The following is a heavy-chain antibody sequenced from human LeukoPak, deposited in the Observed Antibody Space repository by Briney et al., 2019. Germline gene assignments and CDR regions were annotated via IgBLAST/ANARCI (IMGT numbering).Heavy chain of an antibody. CDR2: IKKDGSEK. V-gene: IGHV3-7*01. CDR3: ARVGDYYYYFIHV. J-gene: IGHJ6*03. CDR1: GFTFSSYW. Sequence: PGGSLRLSCAASGFTFSSYWMSWVRQAPGKGLEWVANIKKDGSEKFYVDSVKGRFTISRDNAKNSLYLQMNSLRAEDTAVYYCARVGDYYYYFIHVWGKGTTVTISS.